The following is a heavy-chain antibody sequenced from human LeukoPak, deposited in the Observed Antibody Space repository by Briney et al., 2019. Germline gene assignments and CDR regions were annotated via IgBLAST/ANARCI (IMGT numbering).Heavy chain of an antibody. CDR1: GFTFSSYG. CDR2: IRYDGSNK. Sequence: GGSLRLSCAASGFTFSSYGMHWVRQAPGKGLEWVAFIRYDGSNKYYADSVKGRFTISRDNSKNTLYLQMNSLRAEDTAVYYCARMGDPYSSGWYDGDYWGQGTLVTVSS. D-gene: IGHD6-19*01. J-gene: IGHJ4*02. CDR3: ARMGDPYSSGWYDGDY. V-gene: IGHV3-30*02.